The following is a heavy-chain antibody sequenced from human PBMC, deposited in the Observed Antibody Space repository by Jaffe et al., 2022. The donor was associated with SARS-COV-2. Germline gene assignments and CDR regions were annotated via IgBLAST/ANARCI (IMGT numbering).Heavy chain of an antibody. V-gene: IGHV4-59*01. J-gene: IGHJ5*02. CDR3: ARDLLGRYSSTGGGWFDP. CDR2: IYYSGST. CDR1: GGSISSYY. Sequence: QVQLQESGPGLVKPSETLSLTCTVSGGSISSYYWSWIRQPPGKGLEWIGYIYYSGSTNYNPSLKSRVTISVDTSKNQFSLKLSSVTAADTAVYYCARDLLGRYSSTGGGWFDPWGQGTLVTVSS. D-gene: IGHD6-13*01.